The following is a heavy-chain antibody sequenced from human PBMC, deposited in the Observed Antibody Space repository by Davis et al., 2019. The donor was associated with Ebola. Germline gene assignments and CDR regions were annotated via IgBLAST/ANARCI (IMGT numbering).Heavy chain of an antibody. V-gene: IGHV3-30*03. D-gene: IGHD6-13*01. J-gene: IGHJ4*02. CDR2: ISYDGSNK. CDR1: GFTFSSYG. CDR3: ARLLRTSLQQLSTYYFDY. Sequence: GESLKISCAASGFTFSSYGMHWVRQAPGKGLEWVAVISYDGSNKYYADSVKGRFTISRDNSKNTLYLQMNSLRAEDTAVYYCARLLRTSLQQLSTYYFDYWGQGTLVTVSS.